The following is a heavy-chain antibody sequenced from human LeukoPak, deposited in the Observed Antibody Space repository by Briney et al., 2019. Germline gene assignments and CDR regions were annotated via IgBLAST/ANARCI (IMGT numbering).Heavy chain of an antibody. D-gene: IGHD1-7*01. J-gene: IGHJ4*02. CDR3: ALITGTRLDFDY. V-gene: IGHV4-39*01. Sequence: PSETLSLTCTVSGGSISSSSSYYWGWIRQPPGKGLEWIGSIYYSGSTYYNPSLKSRVTISVDTSKNQFSLKLSSVTAADTAVYYCALITGTRLDFDYWGQGTLVTVSS. CDR2: IYYSGST. CDR1: GGSISSSSSYY.